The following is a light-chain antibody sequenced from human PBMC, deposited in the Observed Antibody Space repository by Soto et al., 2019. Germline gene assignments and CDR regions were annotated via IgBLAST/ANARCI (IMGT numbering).Light chain of an antibody. V-gene: IGKV3-20*01. CDR3: QQYGRSGR. CDR2: ATS. Sequence: VRTQSPDTLSVSPGERATLSCRASQSVSSNLAWYQQKPVQAPRLLIYATSSRATGIPDRFSGSGSGTDFTLTISRLEPEDFAVYYCQQYGRSGRFAQRTKV. CDR1: QSVSSN. J-gene: IGKJ1*01.